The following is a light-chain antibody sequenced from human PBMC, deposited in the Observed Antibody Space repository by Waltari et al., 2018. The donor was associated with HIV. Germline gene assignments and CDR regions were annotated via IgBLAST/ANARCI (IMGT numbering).Light chain of an antibody. CDR3: CSFARSSTWV. Sequence: QSALTQPASVSGSPGQSITISFTGTSSNIGLYNLDSWYQQHPGKAPKLMVYEVNKRPSGISNRFSGSKSGNTASLTISGLQAEDEADYYCCSFARSSTWVFGGGTKLSVL. J-gene: IGLJ3*02. CDR1: SSNIGLYNL. CDR2: EVN. V-gene: IGLV2-23*02.